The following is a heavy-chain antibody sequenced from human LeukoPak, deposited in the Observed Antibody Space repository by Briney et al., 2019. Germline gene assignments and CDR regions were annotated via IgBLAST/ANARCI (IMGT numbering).Heavy chain of an antibody. D-gene: IGHD4-17*01. Sequence: PGGSLRLSCTASGFTFGDYAMSWFRQAPGKGLEWVGFIRSKAYGGTTEYAASVKGRFTISRDDSKSIAYLQMNSLKTEDTAVYYCTRDRKGGYGDPAEYFQHWGQGTLVTVSS. J-gene: IGHJ1*01. CDR1: GFTFGDYA. CDR2: IRSKAYGGTT. V-gene: IGHV3-49*03. CDR3: TRDRKGGYGDPAEYFQH.